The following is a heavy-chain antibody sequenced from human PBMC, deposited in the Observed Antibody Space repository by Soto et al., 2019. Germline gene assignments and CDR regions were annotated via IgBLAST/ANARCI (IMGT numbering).Heavy chain of an antibody. V-gene: IGHV4-31*03. CDR1: GGSMSSEGYY. CDR2: IYYSGLT. J-gene: IGHJ4*02. D-gene: IGHD2-2*01. Sequence: LSLTCTVSGGSMSSEGYYWSWIRQHPGKGLEWIGYIYYSGLTDYNPSLKSRLTISVDKSKNEFYLKMRSVTAADTAVYYCARARFCTSTSCYHYFDFWGQGTLVTVSS. CDR3: ARARFCTSTSCYHYFDF.